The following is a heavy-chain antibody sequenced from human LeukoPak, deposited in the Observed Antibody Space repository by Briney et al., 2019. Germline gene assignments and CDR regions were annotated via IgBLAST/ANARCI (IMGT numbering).Heavy chain of an antibody. CDR1: GGSISSSSYY. CDR3: ARQGHYYYDSSGRFDY. V-gene: IGHV4-39*01. J-gene: IGHJ4*02. Sequence: SETLSLTCTVSGGSISSSSYYWGWIRQPPGKGLEWIGSIYYSGSTYYNPSLKSRVTISVDTSKNQFSLKLGSVTAADTAVYYCARQGHYYYDSSGRFDYWGQGTLVTVSS. CDR2: IYYSGST. D-gene: IGHD3-22*01.